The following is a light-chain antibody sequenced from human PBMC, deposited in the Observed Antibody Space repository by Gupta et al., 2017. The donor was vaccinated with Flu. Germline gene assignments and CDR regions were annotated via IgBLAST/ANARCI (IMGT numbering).Light chain of an antibody. J-gene: IGKJ4*01. V-gene: IGKV1-39*01. CDR1: QSISSY. Sequence: DIQMTQSPSSLSASVGDRVTITCRASQSISSYLNWYQQKPGKAPKLLIYAASSVQSGVPSRFSGSGSGTDFTLTISSRQPEDFATYYCQQRDSTTLTFGGGTKVEIK. CDR3: QQRDSTTLT. CDR2: AAS.